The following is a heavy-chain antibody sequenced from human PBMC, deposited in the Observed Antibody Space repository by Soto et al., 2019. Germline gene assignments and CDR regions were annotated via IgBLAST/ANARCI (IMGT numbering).Heavy chain of an antibody. Sequence: EVQLLESGGGSVQPGGSLRLSCAASGFTFSSYAMTWVRQAPGKGLEWVSAISGSGAYTYYENSVKGRFTISRDNSKNTQELTADSQRAEDTAVYYCAQYGCGSTSGQCDYWGQGTRVTVSS. CDR2: ISGSGAYT. CDR3: AQYGCGSTSGQCDY. J-gene: IGHJ4*02. D-gene: IGHD2-2*01. V-gene: IGHV3-23*01. CDR1: GFTFSSYA.